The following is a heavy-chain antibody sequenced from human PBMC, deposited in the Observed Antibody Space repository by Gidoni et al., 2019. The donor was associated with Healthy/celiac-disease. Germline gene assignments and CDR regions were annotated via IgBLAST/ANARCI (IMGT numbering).Heavy chain of an antibody. CDR1: GFTFSSYG. J-gene: IGHJ4*02. V-gene: IGHV3-30*02. CDR3: AKASPTDLPAAMRGFDY. CDR2: IRYDGSNK. Sequence: QVQLVESGGGVVQPGGSLRLSCAASGFTFSSYGMHWVRQAPGKGLEWVAFIRYDGSNKYYADSVKGRFTISRDNSKNTLYLQMNSLRAEDTAVYYCAKASPTDLPAAMRGFDYWGQGTLVTVSS. D-gene: IGHD2-2*01.